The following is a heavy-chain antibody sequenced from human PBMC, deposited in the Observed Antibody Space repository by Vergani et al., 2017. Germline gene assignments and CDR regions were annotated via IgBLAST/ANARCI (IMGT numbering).Heavy chain of an antibody. CDR3: ARDLMAYYYDSSGSTLYWYFDL. CDR1: GCSISSGSYY. CDR2: IYTSGST. J-gene: IGHJ2*01. Sequence: QVQLQESGPGLVKPSQTLSLTCTVSGCSISSGSYYWSWIRQPAGKGLEWIGRIYTSGSTNYNPSLKSRVTISVDTSKNQFSLKLSSVTAADTAVYYCARDLMAYYYDSSGSTLYWYFDLWGRGTLVTVSS. V-gene: IGHV4-61*02. D-gene: IGHD3-22*01.